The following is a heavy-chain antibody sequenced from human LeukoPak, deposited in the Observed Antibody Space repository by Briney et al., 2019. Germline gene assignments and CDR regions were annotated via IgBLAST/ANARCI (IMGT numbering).Heavy chain of an antibody. J-gene: IGHJ4*02. CDR1: GYAFNIYD. CDR2: MNPDSGNT. CDR3: AVHLPGDYLDR. Sequence: ASVRVSCKASGYAFNIYDINWVRQATGQGLEWMGWMNPDSGNTGFAQKSQGRVTMTRNISITTAYMELSSLRFEDTAVYYCAVHLPGDYLDRWGQGTLVTVSS. V-gene: IGHV1-8*01.